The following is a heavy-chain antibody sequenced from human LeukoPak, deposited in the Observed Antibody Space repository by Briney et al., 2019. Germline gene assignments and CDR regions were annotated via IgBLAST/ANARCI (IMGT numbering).Heavy chain of an antibody. CDR1: GFTFSGYY. J-gene: IGHJ4*02. Sequence: PGGSLRLSCAASGFTFSGYYMSWIRQPPGKGLEWIGEINHSGSTNYNPSLKSRVTISVDTSKNQFSLKLSSVTAADTAVYYCARGKVEMATISDSNFDYWGQGTLVTVSS. CDR3: ARGKVEMATISDSNFDY. CDR2: INHSGST. V-gene: IGHV4-34*01. D-gene: IGHD5-12*01.